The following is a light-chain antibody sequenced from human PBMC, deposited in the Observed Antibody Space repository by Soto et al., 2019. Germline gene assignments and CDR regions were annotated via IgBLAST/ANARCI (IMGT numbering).Light chain of an antibody. CDR3: GTWDSSLSLVL. CDR1: SSNIANNY. Sequence: QSVLTQPPSVSAAPGQKVTISCSASSSNIANNYVSWYQQLPGTAPKLLIYDNNKRPSGIPDRFSGSKSGTSATLGITGLQIGDEADYYCGTWDSSLSLVLFGGGTKLTVL. V-gene: IGLV1-51*01. CDR2: DNN. J-gene: IGLJ3*02.